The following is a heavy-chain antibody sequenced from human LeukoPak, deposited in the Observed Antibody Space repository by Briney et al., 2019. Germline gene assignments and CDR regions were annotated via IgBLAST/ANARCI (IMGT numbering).Heavy chain of an antibody. CDR3: ARSGYSSSWYYFDY. CDR1: GGSISSGGYY. D-gene: IGHD6-13*01. J-gene: IGHJ4*02. V-gene: IGHV4-31*03. Sequence: SQALSLTCTVSGGSISSGGYYWSWIRQHPGKGLEWIGYIYYSGSTYYNPSLKSRVTISVDTSKNQFSLKLSSVTAADTAVYYCARSGYSSSWYYFDYWGQGTLVTVSS. CDR2: IYYSGST.